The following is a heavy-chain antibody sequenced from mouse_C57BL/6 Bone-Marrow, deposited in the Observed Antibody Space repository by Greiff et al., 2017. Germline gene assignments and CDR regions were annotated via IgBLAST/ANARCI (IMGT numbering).Heavy chain of an antibody. CDR3: AKRRGDSNSSWFAY. V-gene: IGHV1-80*01. Sequence: QVQLQQSGAELVKPGASVEISCKASGYAFSSYWMNWVKQRPGKGLEWIGQSYPGDGDTNYNGKFKGKATLTADKSSSTAYMQLSSLTSEDSAAYFCAKRRGDSNSSWFAYWGQGTLVTVSA. J-gene: IGHJ3*01. CDR1: GYAFSSYW. CDR2: SYPGDGDT. D-gene: IGHD2-5*01.